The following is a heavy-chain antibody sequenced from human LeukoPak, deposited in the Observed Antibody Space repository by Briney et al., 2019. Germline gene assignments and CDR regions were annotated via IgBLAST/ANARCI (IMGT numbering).Heavy chain of an antibody. Sequence: SETLSLTCTVSGGSISSYYWSWIRQPPGKGLEWIGYIYYSGSTNYNPSLKSRVTISVDTSKNQFSLKLTSVTAADTAVYYCVTSGYNSSYSYFDSWGQGALVTVSS. J-gene: IGHJ4*02. CDR3: VTSGYNSSYSYFDS. V-gene: IGHV4-59*01. CDR1: GGSISSYY. D-gene: IGHD6-13*01. CDR2: IYYSGST.